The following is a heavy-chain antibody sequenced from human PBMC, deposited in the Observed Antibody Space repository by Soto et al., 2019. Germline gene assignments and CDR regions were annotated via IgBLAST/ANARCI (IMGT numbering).Heavy chain of an antibody. D-gene: IGHD1-26*01. CDR2: ITESGRGT. CDR1: GFTFRTYA. J-gene: IGHJ3*02. Sequence: EVQLLESGGGLVQPGGSLRLSCAASGFTFRTYAMTWVRQAPGKGLEWVSGITESGRGTFYADSVKGRFTVSRDNSKSTMSLQMDSLRAEDTAIYFCTASRPWESYAYEMWGQGTKVTVSS. V-gene: IGHV3-23*01. CDR3: TASRPWESYAYEM.